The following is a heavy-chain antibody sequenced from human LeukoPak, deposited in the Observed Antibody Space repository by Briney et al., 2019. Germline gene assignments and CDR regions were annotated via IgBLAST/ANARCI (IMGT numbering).Heavy chain of an antibody. CDR2: VYYSGNT. CDR3: RRHGLYQDYGY. Sequence: SETLSLTCTVCGGSISSSSSFWAWIRQPPGKGLEWIGNVYYSGNTHYNPSLKSRVTISLDTSKNQFSLRLTSVTAADTAVYYARRHGLYQDYGYWGQGTLVTVSS. J-gene: IGHJ4*02. V-gene: IGHV4-39*01. CDR1: GGSISSSSSF. D-gene: IGHD3-16*01.